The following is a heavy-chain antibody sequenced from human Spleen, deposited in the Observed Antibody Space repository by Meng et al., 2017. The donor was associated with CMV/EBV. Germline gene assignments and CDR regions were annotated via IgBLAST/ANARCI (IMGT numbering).Heavy chain of an antibody. Sequence: SETLSLTCTVSGGSMPSSGYYWGWIRQPPGKGLEWIGNVYWSGSTYYNPSLKSRVTISVDTSKNQFSLKLSSVTAADTAVYYCARESPSGPAAVYWGQGTLVTVSS. D-gene: IGHD2-2*01. CDR1: GGSMPSSGYY. V-gene: IGHV4-39*07. J-gene: IGHJ4*02. CDR3: ARESPSGPAAVY. CDR2: VYWSGST.